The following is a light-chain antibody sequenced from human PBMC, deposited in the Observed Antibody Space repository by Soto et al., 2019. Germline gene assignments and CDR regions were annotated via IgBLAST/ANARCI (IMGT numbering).Light chain of an antibody. CDR3: QQSYSTTIT. CDR1: QSISSY. V-gene: IGKV1-39*01. CDR2: AAS. Sequence: DIQMSQSPSSLSASVGDRVTITCRASQSISSYLNWYQQKPGKALKLLIYAASSLQSGVPSRFSGSGSGTDFTLTISSLQPEDFATYYCQQSYSTTITFGQGTRLEIK. J-gene: IGKJ5*01.